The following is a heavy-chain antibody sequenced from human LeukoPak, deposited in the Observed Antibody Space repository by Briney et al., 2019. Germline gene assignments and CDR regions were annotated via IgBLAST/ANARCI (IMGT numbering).Heavy chain of an antibody. V-gene: IGHV1-2*02. J-gene: IGHJ4*02. Sequence: GASVKVSCKASGYTFTGYYMHWVRQAPGQGLEWMGWINPNSGGTNYAQKFQGRVTMTRDTSISTAYMELSRLRSDDTAVYYCARDTYYYDSSGYTSEFDYWGQGTLVTVSS. CDR2: INPNSGGT. CDR1: GYTFTGYY. D-gene: IGHD3-22*01. CDR3: ARDTYYYDSSGYTSEFDY.